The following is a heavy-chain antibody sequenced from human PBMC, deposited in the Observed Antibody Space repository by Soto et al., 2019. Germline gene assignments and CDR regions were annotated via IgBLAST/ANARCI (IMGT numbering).Heavy chain of an antibody. D-gene: IGHD2-15*01. Sequence: PSETLSLTCTVSGGSISSGGYYWSWIRQHPGKGLEWIGYIYYSGSTYYNPSLKSRVTISVDTSKNQFSLKLSSVTAADTAVYYFERDKRILGGDYYGMDVWGQGTTVNVSS. J-gene: IGHJ6*02. V-gene: IGHV4-31*03. CDR2: IYYSGST. CDR1: GGSISSGGYY. CDR3: ERDKRILGGDYYGMDV.